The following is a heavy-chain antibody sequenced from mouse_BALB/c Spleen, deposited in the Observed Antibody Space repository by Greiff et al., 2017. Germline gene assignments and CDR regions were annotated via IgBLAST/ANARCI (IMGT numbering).Heavy chain of an antibody. CDR3: ARGGDYDGFAY. V-gene: IGHV3-2*02. CDR2: ISYSGST. J-gene: IGHJ3*01. CDR1: GYSITSDYA. Sequence: VKLQQSGPGLVKPSQSLSLTCTVTGYSITSDYAWNWIRQFPGNKLEWMGYISYSGSTSYNPSLKSRISITQDTSKNQFFRQLNSVTTEDTATYYCARGGDYDGFAYWGQGTLVTVSA. D-gene: IGHD2-4*01.